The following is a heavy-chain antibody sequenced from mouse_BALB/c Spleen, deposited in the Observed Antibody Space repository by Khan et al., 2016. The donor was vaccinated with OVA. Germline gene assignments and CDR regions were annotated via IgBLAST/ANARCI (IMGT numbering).Heavy chain of an antibody. V-gene: IGHV1-9*01. CDR3: ARSYYAD. CDR1: GYKFSNYW. CDR2: ILPGSGST. D-gene: IGHD2-10*01. Sequence: VQLQESGTELMKPGASVKISCKASGYKFSNYWIEWVKQRPGHGLEWIGEILPGSGSTKYNDKFKGKATFTADTSSNTAYMQLSSLTSEDSAVYDCARSYYADCAQGTLVTVSA. J-gene: IGHJ3*01.